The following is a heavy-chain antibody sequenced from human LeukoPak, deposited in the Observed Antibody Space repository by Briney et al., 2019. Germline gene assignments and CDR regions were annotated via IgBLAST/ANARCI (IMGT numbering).Heavy chain of an antibody. D-gene: IGHD3-10*01. J-gene: IGHJ4*02. CDR2: IGISSGNT. CDR1: GFPFSAYS. V-gene: IGHV3-11*03. CDR3: AIRRSYYTGAIHPFDY. Sequence: GGSLRLSCAASGFPFSAYSMNWVRQAPGKGLEWISYIGISSGNTKYADSVKGRFTISGDNAKNSLYLQMNSLRAEDTAVYYCAIRRSYYTGAIHPFDYWGQGTLVTVSS.